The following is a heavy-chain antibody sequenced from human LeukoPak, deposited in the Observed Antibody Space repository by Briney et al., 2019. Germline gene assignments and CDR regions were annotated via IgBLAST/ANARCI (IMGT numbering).Heavy chain of an antibody. J-gene: IGHJ5*02. CDR2: IYYSGST. V-gene: IGHV4-59*01. CDR1: GGSISSYY. CDR3: ARDGGSGVPAANWFDP. D-gene: IGHD2-2*01. Sequence: SETLSLTCTVSGGSISSYYWSWIRQPPGKGLEWIGYIYYSGSTNYNPSLKSRVTISVDTSKNQFSLKLSSVAAADTAVYYCARDGGSGVPAANWFDPWGQGTLVTVSS.